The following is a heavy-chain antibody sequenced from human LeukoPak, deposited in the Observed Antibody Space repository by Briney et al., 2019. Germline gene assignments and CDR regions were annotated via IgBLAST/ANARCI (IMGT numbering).Heavy chain of an antibody. J-gene: IGHJ4*02. Sequence: GGSLRLSCVASGFSSSSDWMHWVRQAPGKGLVWVSRINTDGSSTNYADSVKGRFTISRDNAKNTLYLQMSSLRAEDTAVYYCTRDRGGGYYSKTLDYWGQGTLVTVSS. CDR1: GFSSSSDW. V-gene: IGHV3-74*01. CDR2: INTDGSST. CDR3: TRDRGGGYYSKTLDY. D-gene: IGHD3-22*01.